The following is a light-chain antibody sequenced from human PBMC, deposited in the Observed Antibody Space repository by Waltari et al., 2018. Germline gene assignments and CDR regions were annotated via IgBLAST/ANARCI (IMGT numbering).Light chain of an antibody. Sequence: QLVLTQSPSASASLGASVKLTCTLSSGHSSYAIAWHQQQPEKGPRYLMKLNSDGRHSKGEGFPDLFAGSSSGAERYLTISSLQSEDEADYYCQTWGTGIPWVFGGGTKLTVL. CDR1: SGHSSYA. V-gene: IGLV4-69*01. J-gene: IGLJ3*02. CDR3: QTWGTGIPWV. CDR2: LNSDGRH.